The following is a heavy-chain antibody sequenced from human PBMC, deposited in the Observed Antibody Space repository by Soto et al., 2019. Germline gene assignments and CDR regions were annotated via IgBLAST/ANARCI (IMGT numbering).Heavy chain of an antibody. D-gene: IGHD4-4*01. Sequence: VSLRLSCAASGFTFSTYSMNWVRQAPGKGLEWVSSISGSGNYTHYADFLRGRFTISRDNAKTSLYLQMNSLRAEDTAVYYCAREGINNYNEYYFDSWGQGTVVTV. CDR3: AREGINNYNEYYFDS. J-gene: IGHJ4*02. V-gene: IGHV3-21*01. CDR1: GFTFSTYS. CDR2: ISGSGNYT.